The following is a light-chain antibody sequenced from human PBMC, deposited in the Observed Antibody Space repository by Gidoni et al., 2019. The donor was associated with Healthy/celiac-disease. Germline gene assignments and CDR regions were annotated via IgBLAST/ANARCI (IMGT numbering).Light chain of an antibody. CDR2: WAS. CDR3: QQYYSTPPVT. Sequence: DIVMTQSPDSLAVSLGERATINCKSSQRVLYSSNNKNYLAWYQQKPGQPPKLLIYWASTWESGVPDRFSGSGSGTDFTLTISSLQAEDVAVYYCQQYYSTPPVTFGPGTKVDIK. CDR1: QRVLYSSNNKNY. J-gene: IGKJ3*01. V-gene: IGKV4-1*01.